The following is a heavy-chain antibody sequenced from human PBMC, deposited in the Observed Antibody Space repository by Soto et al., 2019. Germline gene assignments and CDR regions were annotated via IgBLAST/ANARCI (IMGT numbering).Heavy chain of an antibody. CDR2: IYYSGST. V-gene: IGHV4-59*08. D-gene: IGHD3-9*01. Sequence: QVQLQESGPGLVKPSETLSLTCTVSGGSISSYYWSWIRQPPGKGLEWIGYIYYSGSTNYNPSLKSRVTISVDTSKNQFSRKLRSVTAADAAVYYCARHEARYLDWSLGYFDLWGRGTLVTVSS. J-gene: IGHJ2*01. CDR3: ARHEARYLDWSLGYFDL. CDR1: GGSISSYY.